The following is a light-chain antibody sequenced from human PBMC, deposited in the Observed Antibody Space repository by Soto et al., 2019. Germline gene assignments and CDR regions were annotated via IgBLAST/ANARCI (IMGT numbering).Light chain of an antibody. Sequence: EIVMTQSPATLSVSPGDRATLSCRASQSVSSSLAWYQQIPGQAPRLLIYDASTRATGIPARFGGSGSGTEFTLTISSLQSVDFAVYYCQQYNNWPPLTFGGGTKVELK. CDR1: QSVSSS. CDR2: DAS. CDR3: QQYNNWPPLT. V-gene: IGKV3-15*01. J-gene: IGKJ4*01.